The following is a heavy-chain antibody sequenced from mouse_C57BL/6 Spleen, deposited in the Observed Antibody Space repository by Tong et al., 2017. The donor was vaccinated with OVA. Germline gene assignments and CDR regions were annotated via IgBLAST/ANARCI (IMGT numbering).Heavy chain of an antibody. CDR3: ARVGYGSGYYAMDY. CDR1: GYTFTDYN. D-gene: IGHD1-1*01. J-gene: IGHJ4*01. CDR2: INPNNGGT. V-gene: IGHV1-18*01. Sequence: EVQLQESGPELVKPGASVKMSCKASGYTFTDYNMNWVKQSHGKSLEWIGDINPNNGGTNYNEKFKGKATFTADTSSNTAYMQLSSLTTEDSAIYYCARVGYGSGYYAMDYWGQGTSVTVSS.